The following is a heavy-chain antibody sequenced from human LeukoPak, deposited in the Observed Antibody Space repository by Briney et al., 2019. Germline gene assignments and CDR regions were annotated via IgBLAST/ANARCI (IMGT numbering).Heavy chain of an antibody. D-gene: IGHD4-17*01. Sequence: GASVKVSFKASGGTFSIYAISWVRQAPGQGLEWMGRIIPILGIANYAQKFQGRVTITADKSTSTAYMELSSLRSEDTAVYYCARDRGGDYGANPNDAFDIWGQGTMVTVSS. J-gene: IGHJ3*02. CDR2: IIPILGIA. V-gene: IGHV1-69*04. CDR3: ARDRGGDYGANPNDAFDI. CDR1: GGTFSIYA.